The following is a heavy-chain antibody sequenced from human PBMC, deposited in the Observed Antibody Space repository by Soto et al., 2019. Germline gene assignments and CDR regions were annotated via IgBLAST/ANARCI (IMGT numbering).Heavy chain of an antibody. J-gene: IGHJ6*02. Sequence: SETLSLTCTVSGASISSSHYLTWVLQTPGKGLEWIGEIYHTGNTNYNPSLKSRVTLSLDKSKNQFSLRLNSVTAADTAVFYCARYPMEDYYRGMDVWGQGTTVTVSS. D-gene: IGHD3-3*01. CDR3: ARYPMEDYYRGMDV. CDR1: GASISSSHY. V-gene: IGHV4-4*02. CDR2: IYHTGNT.